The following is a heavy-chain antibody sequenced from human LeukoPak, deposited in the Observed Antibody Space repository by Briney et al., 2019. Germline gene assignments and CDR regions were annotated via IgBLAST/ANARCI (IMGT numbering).Heavy chain of an antibody. D-gene: IGHD5-18*01. J-gene: IGHJ4*02. CDR1: GLTFSTYW. CDR2: IKEDGSEI. Sequence: PGGSLRLSCAVSGLTFSTYWMSWVRQAPGRGLEWVATIKEDGSEIYYVDSVKGRFTISRDNAKKSLYLQTNSLRAEDTAVYYCARGGYRRGRHDYWGQGTLVTVSS. V-gene: IGHV3-7*04. CDR3: ARGGYRRGRHDY.